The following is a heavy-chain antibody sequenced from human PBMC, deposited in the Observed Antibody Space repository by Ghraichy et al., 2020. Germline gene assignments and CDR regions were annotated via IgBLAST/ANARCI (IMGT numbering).Heavy chain of an antibody. CDR3: ARGGGAYCGVDCYRTFDY. Sequence: GGSLRLSCAASGLTVGSDYMSWVRQAPGKGLEWVSVIYRDGSAYYADSVKGRFTISRDNTENTLNLQMNSLGDEDTAVYYCARGGGAYCGVDCYRTFDYWGQGTLVTVSS. J-gene: IGHJ4*02. CDR1: GLTVGSDY. CDR2: IYRDGSA. V-gene: IGHV3-53*01. D-gene: IGHD2-21*02.